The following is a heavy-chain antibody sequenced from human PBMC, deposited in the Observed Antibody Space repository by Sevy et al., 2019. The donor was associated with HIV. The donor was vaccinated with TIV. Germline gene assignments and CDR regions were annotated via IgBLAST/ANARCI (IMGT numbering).Heavy chain of an antibody. V-gene: IGHV1-8*03. D-gene: IGHD3-3*01. Sequence: VSVKVSCKASGYTFTSYDINWVRQATGQGLEWMGWMNPNSGNTGYAQKFQGRVTITRNTSISTAYMELSSLRSEDTAVYYCARGGLRFLEWLLSSPYYYGMDVWGQGTTVTVSS. CDR3: ARGGLRFLEWLLSSPYYYGMDV. J-gene: IGHJ6*02. CDR1: GYTFTSYD. CDR2: MNPNSGNT.